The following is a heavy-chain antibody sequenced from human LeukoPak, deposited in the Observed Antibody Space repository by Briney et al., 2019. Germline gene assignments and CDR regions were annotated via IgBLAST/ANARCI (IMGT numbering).Heavy chain of an antibody. CDR3: AKTQLWFGELSYFDY. V-gene: IGHV3-9*01. CDR2: IRWNSGSI. Sequence: GGSLRLSCAAPGFTFDDYAMHGVRQAPGKGLEWVSGIRWNSGSIGYVDSVKGRFTISRDNAKNSLYLQMYSLRAEDTALYYCAKTQLWFGELSYFDYWGQGTLVTVSS. CDR1: GFTFDDYA. J-gene: IGHJ4*02. D-gene: IGHD3-10*01.